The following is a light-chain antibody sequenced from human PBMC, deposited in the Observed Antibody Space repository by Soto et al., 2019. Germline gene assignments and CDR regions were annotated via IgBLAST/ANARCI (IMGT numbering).Light chain of an antibody. V-gene: IGKV1-9*01. CDR1: QGMSSY. CDR2: VTS. Sequence: IQMTQSPSTLPAFVGDRTTLTCLASQGMSSYLAWYQQKPGKAPKLLIYVTSTLQTGVPSRFSGSRSGADFTLTISSLQPDDSATYYCQQLSIYPLTFGGGTKVDIK. CDR3: QQLSIYPLT. J-gene: IGKJ4*01.